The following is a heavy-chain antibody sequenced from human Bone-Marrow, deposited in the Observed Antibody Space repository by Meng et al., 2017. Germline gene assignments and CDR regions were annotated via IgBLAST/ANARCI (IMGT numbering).Heavy chain of an antibody. J-gene: IGHJ4*01. CDR1: GYTFTSYA. D-gene: IGHD1-26*01. CDR3: AREGVELLSPRSVQMGATNLFGY. CDR2: INAGNGNT. V-gene: IGHV1-3*01. Sequence: ASVKVSCKASGYTFTSYAMHWVRQAPGQRLEWMGWINAGNGNTKYSQKFQGRVTITRDTSASTAYMELSSLRSEDTAVYYCAREGVELLSPRSVQMGATNLFGYWGQGTLVTVSS.